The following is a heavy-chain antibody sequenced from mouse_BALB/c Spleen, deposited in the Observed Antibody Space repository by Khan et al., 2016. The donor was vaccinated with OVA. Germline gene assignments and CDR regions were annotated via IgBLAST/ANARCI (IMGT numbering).Heavy chain of an antibody. D-gene: IGHD1-1*01. J-gene: IGHJ3*01. CDR3: ARGGYGSFGY. CDR2: INPSSDYN. CDR1: GYIFTSYM. V-gene: IGHV1-4*01. Sequence: QVQLQQSGAELARPGASVKMSCKASGYIFTSYMMYWVKQRPGQGLEWIGDINPSSDYNNYNQKFKDKATLTADKSSSTAYMQLSSLTSEDSAVYCCARGGYGSFGYWGQGTLVTVSA.